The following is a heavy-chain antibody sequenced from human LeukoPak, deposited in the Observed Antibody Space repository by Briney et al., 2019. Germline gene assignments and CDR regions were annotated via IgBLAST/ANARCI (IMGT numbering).Heavy chain of an antibody. V-gene: IGHV1-69*13. CDR2: IIPIFGTA. D-gene: IGHD3-3*01. CDR3: ARGAALRDFWSGYYAGYYYGMDV. J-gene: IGHJ6*02. CDR1: GGTFSSYV. Sequence: SVKVSCKASGGTFSSYVISWVRQAPGQGLEWMGGIIPIFGTANYAQNFQGRVTITADESTSTAYMELSSLRSEDTAVYYCARGAALRDFWSGYYAGYYYGMDVWGQGTTVTVSS.